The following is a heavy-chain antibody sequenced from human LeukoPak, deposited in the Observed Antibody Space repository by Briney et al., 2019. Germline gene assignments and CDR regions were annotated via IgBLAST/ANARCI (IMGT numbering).Heavy chain of an antibody. CDR3: AKGVVVVPAKYYFDY. V-gene: IGHV3-23*01. CDR1: GFTFSSYA. D-gene: IGHD2-15*01. Sequence: SGGSLRLSCAASGFTFSSYAMSWVRQAPGKGLEWVSAINGSGGSTYYADSVKGRFTISRDNSKNTLYLQMNSLRAEDTAVYYCAKGVVVVPAKYYFDYWGQGTLVTVSS. J-gene: IGHJ4*02. CDR2: INGSGGST.